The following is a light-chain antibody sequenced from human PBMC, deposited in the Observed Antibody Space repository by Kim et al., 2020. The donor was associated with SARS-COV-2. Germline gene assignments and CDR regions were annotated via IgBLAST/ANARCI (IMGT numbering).Light chain of an antibody. Sequence: DIPMTQSPSSLSAYVGDRVTITCRASQTIRSNLNWYQQKPGKAPKLLIYAASSLQSGVPSRFSGSGSGTHFTLTISSLQPEDFATYYCQQSYSMPGTFGQGTKVDIK. CDR2: AAS. CDR1: QTIRSN. CDR3: QQSYSMPGT. V-gene: IGKV1-39*01. J-gene: IGKJ1*01.